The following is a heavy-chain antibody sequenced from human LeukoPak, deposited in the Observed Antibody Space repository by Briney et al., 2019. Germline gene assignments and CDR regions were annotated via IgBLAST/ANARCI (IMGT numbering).Heavy chain of an antibody. J-gene: IGHJ5*02. CDR1: GGSISSSSYY. D-gene: IGHD3-10*01. CDR2: IYYSGST. CDR3: ARRSRYYGSPIPLPNWFDP. Sequence: PSETLSLTCTVSGGSISSSSYYWGWIRQPPGKGLEWIGSIYYSGSTYYNPSLKSRVTISVDTSKNQFSLKLSSVTAADTAVYYCARRSRYYGSPIPLPNWFDPWGQGTLVTVSS. V-gene: IGHV4-39*07.